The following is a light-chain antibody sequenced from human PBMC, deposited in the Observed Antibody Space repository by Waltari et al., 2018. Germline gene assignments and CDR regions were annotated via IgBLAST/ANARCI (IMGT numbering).Light chain of an antibody. Sequence: IQMTQSPSTLSASVGDRVPIPCRASQSISHWLAWYQQKPGKAPKLLISKASSLEKEVPSRFSRSGSGTEVTRTIGNLQPDDFATLYCQRYDDYPRTFGGGTKVEIK. V-gene: IGKV1-5*03. CDR1: QSISHW. CDR3: QRYDDYPRT. CDR2: KAS. J-gene: IGKJ4*01.